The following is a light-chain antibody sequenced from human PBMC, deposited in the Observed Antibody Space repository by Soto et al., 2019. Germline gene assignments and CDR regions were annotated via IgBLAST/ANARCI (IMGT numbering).Light chain of an antibody. CDR3: QQYKDYTYT. CDR1: QRVDRW. J-gene: IGKJ1*01. CDR2: DAS. Sequence: DIQMTQSPATLSASVGDRVTITCRASQRVDRWLAWYQQKPWKAPKLLISDASTLESGVPSRFSGSGSVTEFTLAIASLQPDDVATYYCQQYKDYTYTFGQGTRVENK. V-gene: IGKV1-5*01.